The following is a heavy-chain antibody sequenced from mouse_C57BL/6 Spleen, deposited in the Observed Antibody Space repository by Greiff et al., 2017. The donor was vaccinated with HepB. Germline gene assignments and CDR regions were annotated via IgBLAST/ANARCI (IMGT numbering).Heavy chain of an antibody. Sequence: VKLQQPGAELVMPGASVKLSCKASGYTFTSYWMHWVKQRPGQGLEWIGEIDPSDSYTNYNQKFKGKSTLTVDKSSSTAYMQLSSLTSEDSAVYYCACYYYGSSYGYFDVWGTGTTVTVSS. CDR2: IDPSDSYT. CDR3: ACYYYGSSYGYFDV. CDR1: GYTFTSYW. J-gene: IGHJ1*03. V-gene: IGHV1-69*01. D-gene: IGHD1-1*01.